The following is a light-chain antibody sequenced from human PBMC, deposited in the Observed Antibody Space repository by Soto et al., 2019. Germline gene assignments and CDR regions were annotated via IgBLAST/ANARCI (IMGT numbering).Light chain of an antibody. V-gene: IGLV2-14*01. CDR1: SSDVGGYDY. Sequence: QPASVSGSPGQSITISCTGTSSDVGGYDYVSWYQQYPGKAPKLMIYEVSNRPSGVSNRFSGSKSGNTASLTISGLQAEDEADYYCSSYTTDISPYVFGTGTKVTVL. J-gene: IGLJ1*01. CDR2: EVS. CDR3: SSYTTDISPYV.